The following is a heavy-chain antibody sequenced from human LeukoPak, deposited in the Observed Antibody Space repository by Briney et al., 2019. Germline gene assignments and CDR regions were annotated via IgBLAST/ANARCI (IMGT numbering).Heavy chain of an antibody. CDR3: ARDRLGDYDILTGWNAFDI. Sequence: ASVKVSCKASGYTFTNYGITWVRQAPGQGLEWMAWISAYNGDTNYAQKVQGRVTMTRDTSTSTVYMELSSLRSEDTAVYYCARDRLGDYDILTGWNAFDIWGQGTMVTVSS. CDR2: ISAYNGDT. V-gene: IGHV1-18*01. CDR1: GYTFTNYG. J-gene: IGHJ3*02. D-gene: IGHD3-9*01.